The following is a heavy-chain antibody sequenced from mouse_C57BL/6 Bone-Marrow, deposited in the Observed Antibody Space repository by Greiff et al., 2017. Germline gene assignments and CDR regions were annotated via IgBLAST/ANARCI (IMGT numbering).Heavy chain of an antibody. D-gene: IGHD2-4*01. CDR3: ARSGDYDDYYYAMDY. V-gene: IGHV1-53*01. Sequence: VKLQQPGTELVKPGASVKLSCKASGYTFTSYWMHWVKQRPGQGLEWIGNINPSNGGTNYNEKFKSKATLTVDKSSSTAYMQLSSLTSEDSAVYYCARSGDYDDYYYAMDYWGQGTSVTVSS. CDR2: INPSNGGT. J-gene: IGHJ4*01. CDR1: GYTFTSYW.